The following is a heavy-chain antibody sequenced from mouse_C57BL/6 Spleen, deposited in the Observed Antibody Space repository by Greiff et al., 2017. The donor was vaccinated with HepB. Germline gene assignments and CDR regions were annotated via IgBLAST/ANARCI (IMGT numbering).Heavy chain of an antibody. CDR1: GYAFSSSW. D-gene: IGHD1-1*01. Sequence: QVHVKQSGPELVKPGASVKISCKASGYAFSSSWMNWVKQRPGKGLEWIGRIYPGDGDTNYNGKFKGKATLTADKSSSTAYMQLSSLTSEDSAVYFCARYGDYGSSPFAYWGQGTLVTVSA. CDR3: ARYGDYGSSPFAY. V-gene: IGHV1-82*01. J-gene: IGHJ3*01. CDR2: IYPGDGDT.